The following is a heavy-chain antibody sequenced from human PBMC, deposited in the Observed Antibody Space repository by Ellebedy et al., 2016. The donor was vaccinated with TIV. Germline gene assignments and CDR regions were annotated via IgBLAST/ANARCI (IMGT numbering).Heavy chain of an antibody. J-gene: IGHJ5*02. Sequence: GGSLRLSXAASGFTFSSYGMHWVRQAPGKGLEWVSAISGSGGSTYYADSVKGRFTISRDNSKNSLYLQMNSLRAEDTAVYYCAKIKRVTMIVVDLWGQGTLVTVSS. D-gene: IGHD3-22*01. V-gene: IGHV3-23*01. CDR1: GFTFSSYG. CDR2: ISGSGGST. CDR3: AKIKRVTMIVVDL.